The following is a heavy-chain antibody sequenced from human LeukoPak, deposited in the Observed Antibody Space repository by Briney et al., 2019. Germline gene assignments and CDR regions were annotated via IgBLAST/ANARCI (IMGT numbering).Heavy chain of an antibody. Sequence: SETLSLTCAVYGGSFSGYYWSWIRQPPGKGLEWIGEINHSGSTNHNPSLKSRVTISVDTSKNQFSLKLSPVTAADTAVYYCAREEKQQLAQGYYFDYWGQGTLVTVSS. D-gene: IGHD6-13*01. CDR1: GGSFSGYY. V-gene: IGHV4-34*01. CDR3: AREEKQQLAQGYYFDY. CDR2: INHSGST. J-gene: IGHJ4*02.